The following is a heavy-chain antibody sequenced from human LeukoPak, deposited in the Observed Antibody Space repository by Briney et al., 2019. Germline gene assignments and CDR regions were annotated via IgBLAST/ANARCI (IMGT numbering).Heavy chain of an antibody. CDR3: AKGRGGTYYDILTGYSEPPYFDY. CDR2: ISGSGGST. V-gene: IGHV3-23*01. D-gene: IGHD3-9*01. Sequence: GGSLRLSCAASGFTFDDYGMSWVRQAPGKGLEWVSAISGSGGSTYYADSVKGRFTISRDNSKNTLYLQMNSLRAGDTAVYYCAKGRGGTYYDILTGYSEPPYFDYWGQGTLVTVSS. CDR1: GFTFDDYG. J-gene: IGHJ4*02.